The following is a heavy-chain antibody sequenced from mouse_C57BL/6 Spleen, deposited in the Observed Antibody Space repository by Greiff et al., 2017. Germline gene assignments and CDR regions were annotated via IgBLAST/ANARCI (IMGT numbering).Heavy chain of an antibody. V-gene: IGHV1-50*01. CDR1: GYTFTSYW. CDR2: IDPSDSYT. J-gene: IGHJ3*01. CDR3: AKRIYYGYDGFAY. Sequence: VQLQQSGAELVKPGASVKLSCKASGYTFTSYWMQWVKQRPGQGLEWIGEIDPSDSYTNYNQKFKGKATLTVDTSSSTAYMQLSSLTSEDSAVYYCAKRIYYGYDGFAYWGQGTLVTVSA. D-gene: IGHD2-2*01.